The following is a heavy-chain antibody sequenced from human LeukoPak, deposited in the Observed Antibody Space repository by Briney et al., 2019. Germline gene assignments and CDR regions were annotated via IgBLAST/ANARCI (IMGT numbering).Heavy chain of an antibody. CDR3: AKDVSQAAGTDY. CDR1: GFTFSSYG. V-gene: IGHV3-33*06. CDR2: IWYDGSNK. D-gene: IGHD6-13*01. Sequence: GRSLRLSCAASGFTFSSYGVHRVRQAPGKGLEWVAVIWYDGSNKYYADSVKGRFTISRDNSKNTLYLQMNSLRAEDTAVYYCAKDVSQAAGTDYWGQGTLVTVSS. J-gene: IGHJ4*02.